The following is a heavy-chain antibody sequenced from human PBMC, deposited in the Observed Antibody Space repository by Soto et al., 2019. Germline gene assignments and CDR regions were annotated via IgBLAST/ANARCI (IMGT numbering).Heavy chain of an antibody. CDR2: ISGSGGSA. CDR3: VKVWERTITTRSYYYGMDV. J-gene: IGHJ6*02. V-gene: IGHV3-23*01. D-gene: IGHD4-4*01. Sequence: EVQLLESGGGLVQPGGSLRLSCVASGFTFSSYAMSWVRQAPGKGLEWVSTISGSGGSAYFADSVKGRFTISRDNSKNTLYLQMNSLRAEDTAVYYCVKVWERTITTRSYYYGMDVWGQGTTVTVSS. CDR1: GFTFSSYA.